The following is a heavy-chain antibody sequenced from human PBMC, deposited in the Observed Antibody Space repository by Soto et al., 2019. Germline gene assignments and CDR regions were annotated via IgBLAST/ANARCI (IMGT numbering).Heavy chain of an antibody. V-gene: IGHV3-30-3*01. D-gene: IGHD6-13*01. J-gene: IGHJ6*02. CDR2: ISFDGSKT. CDR1: GFTFSIYA. Sequence: VQLVESGGGVVQPGRSLRLSCAASGFTFSIYAMNWVRQAPGKGLEWVAFISFDGSKTYYADSVKGRFTISRDNSRNTVYLQMNNLRPGDAAVYHCANLLNVAAAGTPHYYGVVVWGQGTTVTVS. CDR3: ANLLNVAAAGTPHYYGVVV.